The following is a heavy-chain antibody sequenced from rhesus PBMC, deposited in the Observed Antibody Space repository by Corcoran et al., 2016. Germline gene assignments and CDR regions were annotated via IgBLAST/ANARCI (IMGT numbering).Heavy chain of an antibody. Sequence: QLQLQESGPGLVKPSETLSVTCAVSGGSISSSYWSWIRQAPGKGLEWIGSLNGSGSSTNYNPSLKCRVTLSVYTSNNQLFLKLSSVTTADTAVYYCARYTLRGFDYWGQGVLVTVSS. D-gene: IGHD3S6*01. V-gene: IGHV4-169*01. CDR3: ARYTLRGFDY. CDR1: GGSISSSY. CDR2: LNGSGSST. J-gene: IGHJ4*01.